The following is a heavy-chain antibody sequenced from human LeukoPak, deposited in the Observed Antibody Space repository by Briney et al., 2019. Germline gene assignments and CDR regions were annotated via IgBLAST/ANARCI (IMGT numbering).Heavy chain of an antibody. D-gene: IGHD5-18*01. CDR1: GGSISSYY. CDR2: IYYSGST. V-gene: IGHV4-59*01. Sequence: SETLSLTCTVSGGSISSYYWSWIRQPPGKGLEWIGYIYYSGSTNYNPSLKSRVTISVDTSKNQFSLKLSSVTAADTAVYYCARLVWIQLWFDYWGQGTLVTVSS. CDR3: ARLVWIQLWFDY. J-gene: IGHJ4*02.